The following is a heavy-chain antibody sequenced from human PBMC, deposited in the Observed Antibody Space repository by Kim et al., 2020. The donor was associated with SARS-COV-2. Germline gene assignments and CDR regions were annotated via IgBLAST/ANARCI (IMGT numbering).Heavy chain of an antibody. Sequence: ASVKVSCKASGYSFTDSYIYWIRLAPGQGLEWVGTIDPRGGGTNYAQNFEGRVTMTRDTSTSTVYMELSSLTSGDTAFYYCARPATFFDYFEDWGQGTL. V-gene: IGHV1-46*01. CDR1: GYSFTDSY. CDR3: ARPATFFDYFED. CDR2: IDPRGGGT. J-gene: IGHJ4*02.